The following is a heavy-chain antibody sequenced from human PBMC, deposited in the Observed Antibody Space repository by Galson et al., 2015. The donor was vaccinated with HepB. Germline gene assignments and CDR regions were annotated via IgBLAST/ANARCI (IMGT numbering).Heavy chain of an antibody. J-gene: IGHJ5*02. CDR2: INPNSGGT. V-gene: IGHV1-2*02. D-gene: IGHD3-3*01. CDR3: ASGYYDFWSGYYNWFDP. CDR1: GYTFTGYY. Sequence: SVKVSCKASGYTFTGYYMHWVRQAPGQGLEWMGWINPNSGGTNYAQKFQGRVTMTRDTSISTAYMELSRLRSDDTAVYYCASGYYDFWSGYYNWFDPWGQGTLVTVSS.